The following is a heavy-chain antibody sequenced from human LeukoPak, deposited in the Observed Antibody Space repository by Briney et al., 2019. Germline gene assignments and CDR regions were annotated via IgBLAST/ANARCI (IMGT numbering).Heavy chain of an antibody. CDR2: ISPYTTKT. D-gene: IGHD1-26*01. V-gene: IGHV1-18*01. Sequence: ASVKVSCKASGYTFISYGITWVRQAPGQGLEWMGWISPYTTKTNYAQSLQGRVTMTTDTSTSTAYMELRSLRSDDTAVYYCAREGGVGPTAPPDYYSYQMDVWGKGTAVTVSS. CDR1: GYTFISYG. J-gene: IGHJ6*03. CDR3: AREGGVGPTAPPDYYSYQMDV.